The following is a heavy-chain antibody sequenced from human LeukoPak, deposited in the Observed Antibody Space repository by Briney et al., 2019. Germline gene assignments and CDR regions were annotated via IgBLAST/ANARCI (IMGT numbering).Heavy chain of an antibody. J-gene: IGHJ4*02. CDR2: IHYSGST. CDR3: ARRSTSGYYYFDY. Sequence: KPSETLSLTCTVSGGSMSSGTYSWPWIRQPPGKGLEWIGTIHYSGSTYYTPSLESRVTISVDSSRNQFSLKLSSVTAADTAVYYCARRSTSGYYYFDYWGQGSRVTVSA. D-gene: IGHD3-22*01. CDR1: GGSMSSGTYS. V-gene: IGHV4-39*01.